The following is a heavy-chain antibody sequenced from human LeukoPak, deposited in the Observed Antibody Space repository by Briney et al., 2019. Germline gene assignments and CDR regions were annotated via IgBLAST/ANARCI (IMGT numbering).Heavy chain of an antibody. CDR3: ARDRRFVNWDSSGEKAFDI. CDR2: IKQDGSEK. CDR1: GFTVSSNY. J-gene: IGHJ3*02. V-gene: IGHV3-7*01. Sequence: PGGSLRLSCAASGFTVSSNYMTWVRQAPGKGLEWVANIKQDGSEKYYVDSVKGRFTISRDNAKNSLYLQMNSLRAEDTAVYYCARDRRFVNWDSSGEKAFDIWGQGTMVTVSS. D-gene: IGHD3-22*01.